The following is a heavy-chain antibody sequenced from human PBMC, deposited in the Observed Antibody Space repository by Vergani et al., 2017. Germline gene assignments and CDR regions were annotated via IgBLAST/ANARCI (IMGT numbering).Heavy chain of an antibody. V-gene: IGHV3-30*02. CDR3: ARDIRRYCSSTSCWVPMDV. D-gene: IGHD2-2*01. CDR2: IQFDGSNQ. CDR1: GFTLSNYD. J-gene: IGHJ6*04. Sequence: QVQLVESGGGVVQRGGSLRLSCATSGFTLSNYDMQWIRQGPGKGLEFVAFIQFDGSNQYYADSVKGRFTLSRDFSKNTLYLQMNSLRAEDTAVYYCARDIRRYCSSTSCWVPMDVWGKGTTVTVSS.